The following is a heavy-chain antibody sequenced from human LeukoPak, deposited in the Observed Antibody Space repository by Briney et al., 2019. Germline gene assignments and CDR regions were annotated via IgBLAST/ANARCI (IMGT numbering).Heavy chain of an antibody. CDR1: GGSISSSSYY. CDR2: IYYSGST. CDR3: ATGNWGGIDY. V-gene: IGHV4-39*07. J-gene: IGHJ4*02. D-gene: IGHD7-27*01. Sequence: SETLSLTCTVSGGSISSSSYYWGWIRQPPGKGLEWIGSIYYSGSTYYNPSLKSRVTISVDTSKNQFSLRLSSVTAADTAVYYCATGNWGGIDYWGQGTLVTVSS.